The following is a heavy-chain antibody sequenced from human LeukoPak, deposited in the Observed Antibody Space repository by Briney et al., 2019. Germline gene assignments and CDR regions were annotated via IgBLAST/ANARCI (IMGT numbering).Heavy chain of an antibody. CDR3: ARALVATRPRLDY. CDR1: GYSISSGYS. V-gene: IGHV4-38-2*02. J-gene: IGHJ4*02. CDR2: IYHSGST. D-gene: IGHD5-12*01. Sequence: KASEALSLTCTVSGYSISSGYSWGRIRQPPGKWLEWIGSIYHSGSTYYNPSLKSRVTISVDTSKNQFSLKLSSVTAADTAVYYCARALVATRPRLDYWGQGTLVTVSS.